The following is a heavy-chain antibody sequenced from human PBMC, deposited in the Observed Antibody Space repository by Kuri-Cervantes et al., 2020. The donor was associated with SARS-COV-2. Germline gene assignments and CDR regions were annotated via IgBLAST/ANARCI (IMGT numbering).Heavy chain of an antibody. V-gene: IGHV3-23*01. CDR1: GFTFSSYA. D-gene: IGHD3-22*01. CDR3: AKDFPSRYYDSSGYQDY. CDR2: ISGSGGST. Sequence: LSLTCAASGFTFSSYAMSWVRQAPGKGLEWVSAISGSGGSTYYADSVKGRFTISRDNSKNTLYLQMNSLRAEDTAVYYCAKDFPSRYYDSSGYQDYWGQGTLVTVSS. J-gene: IGHJ4*02.